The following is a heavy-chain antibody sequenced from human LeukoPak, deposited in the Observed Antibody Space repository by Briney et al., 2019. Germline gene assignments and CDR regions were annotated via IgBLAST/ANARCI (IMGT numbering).Heavy chain of an antibody. CDR3: TTIKPLWFGELYGNDAFDI. J-gene: IGHJ3*02. CDR2: IKSKTDGGTT. Sequence: GGSLRLSCAASGFTFSNAWMTWVRQAPGKGLEWVGRIKSKTDGGTTDYAAPVKGRFTISRDDSKNTLYLQMNSLKTKDTAVYYCTTIKPLWFGELYGNDAFDIWGQGTMVTVSS. D-gene: IGHD3-10*01. V-gene: IGHV3-15*01. CDR1: GFTFSNAW.